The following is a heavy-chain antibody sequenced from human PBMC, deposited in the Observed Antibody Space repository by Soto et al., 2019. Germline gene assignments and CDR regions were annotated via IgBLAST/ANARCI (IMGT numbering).Heavy chain of an antibody. D-gene: IGHD4-4*01. CDR2: ISYDGSNK. CDR1: GFTFSSYA. Sequence: GGSLRLSCAASGFTFSSYAMHWVRQAPGKGLEWVAVISYDGSNKYYADSVKGRFTISRDNSKNTLYLQMNSLRAEDTAVYYCARDYMTTEGNWFDPWGQGTLVTVSS. J-gene: IGHJ5*02. CDR3: ARDYMTTEGNWFDP. V-gene: IGHV3-30-3*01.